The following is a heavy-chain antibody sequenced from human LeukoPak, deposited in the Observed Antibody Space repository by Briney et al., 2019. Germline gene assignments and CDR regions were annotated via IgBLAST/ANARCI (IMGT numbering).Heavy chain of an antibody. CDR1: GFTFSDYY. Sequence: GGSLXLSCAASGFTFSDYYMSWIRQAPGKGXEWVSYISSSGSTIYYADSVKGRFTISRDNAENTLYLHMNSLRDEDTAVYFCARGPPDGSGSYYPGDYWGQGTLVTVSS. J-gene: IGHJ4*02. CDR2: ISSSGSTI. V-gene: IGHV3-11*04. D-gene: IGHD3-10*01. CDR3: ARGPPDGSGSYYPGDY.